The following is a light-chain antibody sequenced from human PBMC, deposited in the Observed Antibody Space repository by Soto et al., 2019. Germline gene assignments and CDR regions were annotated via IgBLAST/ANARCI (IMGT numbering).Light chain of an antibody. Sequence: QSLLTQPASVSGSPGQSITISRPGTSSDVGGYNYVSWYQQHPGKAPKLMIYDVSNRPSGVSNRFSGSKSGNTASLTISGLQAEDEADYYCSSYTSSSTYVFGTGTKVTVL. J-gene: IGLJ1*01. CDR3: SSYTSSSTYV. CDR2: DVS. CDR1: SSDVGGYNY. V-gene: IGLV2-14*01.